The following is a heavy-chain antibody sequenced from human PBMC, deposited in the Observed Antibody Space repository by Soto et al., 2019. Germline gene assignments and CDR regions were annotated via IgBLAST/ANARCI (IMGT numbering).Heavy chain of an antibody. J-gene: IGHJ4*02. CDR1: GVTFGGYY. CDR3: ARAAAALPADWD. CDR2: ISSSGSST. D-gene: IGHD6-13*01. V-gene: IGHV3-11*01. Sequence: PGGSLRRSCAASGVTFGGYYMSWIRHAPGQGLEWVSYISSSGSSTYYVDSVRGRFTISRDNAKNSLYLQMDSLGAEDTAVYYCARAAAALPADWDLGQGTLGTVSS.